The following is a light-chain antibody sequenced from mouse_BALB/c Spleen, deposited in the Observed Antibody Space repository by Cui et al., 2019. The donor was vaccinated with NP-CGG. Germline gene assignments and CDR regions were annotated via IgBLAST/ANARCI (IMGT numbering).Light chain of an antibody. J-gene: IGLJ1*01. CDR1: TGAVTTSNY. CDR3: ALWYSNHWV. Sequence: AVLTQESALTPSPGETVTLTCRSSTGAVTTSNYANWVQEKPDHLFTGLIGGTNNRTPGVHARFSGSLIGDKAALTITGAQTEDEAIYFCALWYSNHWVFGGGTKLTVL. CDR2: GTN. V-gene: IGLV1*01.